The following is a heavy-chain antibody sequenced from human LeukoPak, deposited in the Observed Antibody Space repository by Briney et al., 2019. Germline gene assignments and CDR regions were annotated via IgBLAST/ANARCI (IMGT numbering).Heavy chain of an antibody. V-gene: IGHV3-43*02. CDR1: GFTFDSYA. CDR2: ISGDGSST. CDR3: AKDSYCSGGSCYRHFDY. Sequence: GGSLRLSCAASGFTFDSYAMHWVRQAPGKGLEWVSLISGDGSSTYYADSVKGRFTISRDNSKNSLYLQMNSLRTEDTALYFCAKDSYCSGGSCYRHFDYWGQGTLVTVSS. J-gene: IGHJ4*02. D-gene: IGHD2-15*01.